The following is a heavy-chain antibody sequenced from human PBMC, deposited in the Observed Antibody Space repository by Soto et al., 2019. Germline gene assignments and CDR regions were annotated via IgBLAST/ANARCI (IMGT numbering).Heavy chain of an antibody. V-gene: IGHV3-53*01. Sequence: GGSLRLSCAASGFTVSGNYMSWVRQAPGKGPEWVSVIYSGGSTYYADSVKGRFTISRDNSKNTLYLQMNSLRAEDTAVYYCAREGTTVTGYYGMDVWGQGTTVTVSS. CDR3: AREGTTVTGYYGMDV. CDR2: IYSGGST. CDR1: GFTVSGNY. J-gene: IGHJ6*02. D-gene: IGHD4-4*01.